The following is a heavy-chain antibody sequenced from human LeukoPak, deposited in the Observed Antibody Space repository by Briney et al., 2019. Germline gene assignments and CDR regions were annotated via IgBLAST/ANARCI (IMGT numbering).Heavy chain of an antibody. Sequence: SETLSLTCTVSGGSIGSYYWSWVRQPPGQRLEWIGHIYYNGDTDYNPSLKSRVTVSVDTAKNQFSLKLSSVTAADTAVYYCARHRSAVAGDYTYWYFDLWGRGALVTVSS. D-gene: IGHD3-10*01. CDR1: GGSIGSYY. J-gene: IGHJ2*01. CDR2: IYYNGDT. CDR3: ARHRSAVAGDYTYWYFDL. V-gene: IGHV4-59*08.